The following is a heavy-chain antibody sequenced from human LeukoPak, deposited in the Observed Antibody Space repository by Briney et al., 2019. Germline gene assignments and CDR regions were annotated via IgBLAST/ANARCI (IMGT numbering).Heavy chain of an antibody. CDR3: AKDHSGYYDSSGYYYWFDP. V-gene: IGHV3-23*01. Sequence: PGGPLRLSCAASGFTFSSYAMSWVRQAPGKGLEWVSAISGSGGSTYYADFVKGRFTISRDNSKNTLYLQMNSLRAEDTAVYYCAKDHSGYYDSSGYYYWFDPWGQGTLVTVSS. J-gene: IGHJ5*02. D-gene: IGHD3-22*01. CDR1: GFTFSSYA. CDR2: ISGSGGST.